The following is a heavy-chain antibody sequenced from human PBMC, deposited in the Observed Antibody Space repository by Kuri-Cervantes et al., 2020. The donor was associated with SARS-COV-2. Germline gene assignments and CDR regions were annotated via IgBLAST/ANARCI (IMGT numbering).Heavy chain of an antibody. CDR1: GVNLSSSA. V-gene: IGHV1-69*13. CDR2: LIPIYGTT. D-gene: IGHD6-13*01. Sequence: SVKVFCNASGVNLSSSAFAWVRQAPGQGLEWMGKLIPIYGTTNYAQKVQGRVTITADESTNTAHMELSSLRSEDTAVYYCARSSPKGYEYEQQLVPYSFDYWGQGTLVTVSS. J-gene: IGHJ4*02. CDR3: ARSSPKGYEYEQQLVPYSFDY.